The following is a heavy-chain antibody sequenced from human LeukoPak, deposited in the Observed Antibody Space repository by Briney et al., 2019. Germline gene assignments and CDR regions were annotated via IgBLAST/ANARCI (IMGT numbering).Heavy chain of an antibody. Sequence: GASVKVSCKASGYTFTGYYMHWVRQAPGQGLEWMGWINPNSGGTNYAQKFQGRVTMTRDTSISTAYMELSRLRSDGTAVYYCARVAPPTKRYYYDSSGYYGYWGQGTLVTVSS. V-gene: IGHV1-2*02. D-gene: IGHD3-22*01. CDR2: INPNSGGT. J-gene: IGHJ4*02. CDR1: GYTFTGYY. CDR3: ARVAPPTKRYYYDSSGYYGY.